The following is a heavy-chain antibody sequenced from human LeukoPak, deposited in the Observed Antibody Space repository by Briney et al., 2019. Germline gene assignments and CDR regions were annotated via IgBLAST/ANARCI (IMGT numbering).Heavy chain of an antibody. J-gene: IGHJ4*02. CDR1: GYTFTTYG. CDR2: ISPYNGNT. V-gene: IGHV1-18*01. CDR3: ARDQRHWLTPTGEFEY. Sequence: GASVKVSCKASGYTFTTYGLSWVRQAPGQGLEWMGWISPYNGNTKYAQKFQGRVTMTTDTSTSTAFMELRSLRSDDTAVYYCARDQRHWLTPTGEFEYWGQGALVTVSS. D-gene: IGHD6-19*01.